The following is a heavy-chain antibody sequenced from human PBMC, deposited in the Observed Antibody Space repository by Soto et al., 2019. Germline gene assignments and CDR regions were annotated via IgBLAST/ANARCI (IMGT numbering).Heavy chain of an antibody. CDR2: INAGNGNT. Sequence: QVQLVQSGAEVKTPGDSVMVSCKASGFTFTESSLQWVRQAPGQRLEWIGWINAGNGNTKYSQKFQGRVTITRDTSANTVYMHLRSLGSEDTAIYYCARGHWVSTRLAYYFDYWGQGSLLTVSS. J-gene: IGHJ4*02. V-gene: IGHV1-3*01. CDR1: GFTFTESS. D-gene: IGHD3-3*01. CDR3: ARGHWVSTRLAYYFDY.